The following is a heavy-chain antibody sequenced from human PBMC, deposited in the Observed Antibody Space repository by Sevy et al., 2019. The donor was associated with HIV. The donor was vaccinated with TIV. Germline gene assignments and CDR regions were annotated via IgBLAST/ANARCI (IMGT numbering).Heavy chain of an antibody. V-gene: IGHV3-73*01. Sequence: GGSLRLSCAASGFTFSGSAMHWVRQASGKGPEWVGRIRSKTNNYATAYTASVNGRFTISRDDSKNTAYLQMNSLKTEDTAVYYCTGISRYSSDGRCYSGGMDVWGRGTTVTVSS. CDR2: IRSKTNNYAT. J-gene: IGHJ6*02. CDR3: TGISRYSSDGRCYSGGMDV. CDR1: GFTFSGSA. D-gene: IGHD2-15*01.